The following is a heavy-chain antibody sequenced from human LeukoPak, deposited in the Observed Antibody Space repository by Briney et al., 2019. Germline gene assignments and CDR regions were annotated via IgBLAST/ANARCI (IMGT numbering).Heavy chain of an antibody. J-gene: IGHJ6*03. CDR3: ARGGVTYYYGSGSPYYYMDV. V-gene: IGHV1-2*02. D-gene: IGHD3-10*01. CDR1: GYTFTGYY. CDR2: INPNSGGT. Sequence: GASVKVSCKASGYTFTGYYMHWVRQAPGQGLGWMGWINPNSGGTNYAQKFQGRVTMTRDTSISTAYMELSRLRSDDTAVYYCARGGVTYYYGSGSPYYYMDVWGKGTTVTISS.